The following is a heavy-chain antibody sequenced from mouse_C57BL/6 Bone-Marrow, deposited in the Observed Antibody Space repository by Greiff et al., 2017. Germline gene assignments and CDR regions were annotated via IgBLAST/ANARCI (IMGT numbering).Heavy chain of an antibody. CDR2: ISSGSSTI. Sequence: EVQGVESGGGLVKPGGSLKLSCAASGFTFSDYGMHWVRQAPEKGLEWVAYISSGSSTIYYADTVKGRFTISRDNAKNTLFLQMTSLRFEDTAMYYCARPGNYYAMDYWGQGTSVTVSS. V-gene: IGHV5-17*01. J-gene: IGHJ4*01. CDR1: GFTFSDYG. CDR3: ARPGNYYAMDY.